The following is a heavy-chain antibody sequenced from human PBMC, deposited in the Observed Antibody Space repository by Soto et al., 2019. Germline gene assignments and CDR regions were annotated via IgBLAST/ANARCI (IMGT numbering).Heavy chain of an antibody. J-gene: IGHJ5*02. D-gene: IGHD3-22*01. CDR1: GGTFSSYA. CDR3: ARVWTFSGSYYYDSSGYYPTNWFDP. CDR2: IIPIFGTA. Sequence: SVKVSCKASGGTFSSYAISWVRQAPGQGLEWMGGIIPIFGTANYAQKFQGRVTITADKSTSTAYMELSSLRSEDTAVYYCARVWTFSGSYYYDSSGYYPTNWFDPWGQGTLVTVSS. V-gene: IGHV1-69*06.